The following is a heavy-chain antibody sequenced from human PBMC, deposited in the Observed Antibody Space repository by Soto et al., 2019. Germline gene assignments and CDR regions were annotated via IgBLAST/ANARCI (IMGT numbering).Heavy chain of an antibody. D-gene: IGHD4-17*01. Sequence: PGGSLRLSCAASGFTVSSYGMHWVRQAPGKGLEWVAVISYDGSNKYYADSVKGRFTISRDNSKNTLYLQMNSLRAEDTAVYYCAKDRSVNPPLYGMDVWGQGTTVTVS. J-gene: IGHJ6*02. CDR3: AKDRSVNPPLYGMDV. V-gene: IGHV3-30*18. CDR2: ISYDGSNK. CDR1: GFTVSSYG.